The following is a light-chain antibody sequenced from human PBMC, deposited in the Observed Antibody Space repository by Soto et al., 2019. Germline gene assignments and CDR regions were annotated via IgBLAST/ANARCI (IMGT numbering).Light chain of an antibody. CDR2: GAS. CDR3: QQYGGFPIT. CDR1: QSVNRQV. V-gene: IGKV3-20*01. J-gene: IGKJ5*01. Sequence: EIVMTQSPASLSVTPGERVTLSCRASQSVNRQVLWYQHRPGQAPRLLIYGASSRATGIPDRFSGGGSGTDFTLTISRLEPGDFAVYFCQQYGGFPITFGQGTRLEIK.